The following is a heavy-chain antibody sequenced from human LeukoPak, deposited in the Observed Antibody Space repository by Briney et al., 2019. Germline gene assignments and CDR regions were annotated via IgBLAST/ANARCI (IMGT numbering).Heavy chain of an antibody. Sequence: GGSLRLSCAASGFTFSSYWMSWVRQAPGKGREWVANIKQEGSEKYYMDSGKGRFTISRDNAKTSLYLQMNSLRAEDTAVYYCAKDRETGSAYMFDYWGQGTLVTVSS. V-gene: IGHV3-7*01. CDR1: GFTFSSYW. D-gene: IGHD3-10*01. CDR3: AKDRETGSAYMFDY. J-gene: IGHJ4*02. CDR2: IKQEGSEK.